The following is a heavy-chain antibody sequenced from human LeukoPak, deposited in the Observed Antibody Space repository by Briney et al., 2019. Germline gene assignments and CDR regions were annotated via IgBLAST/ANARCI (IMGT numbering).Heavy chain of an antibody. V-gene: IGHV1-18*01. Sequence: ASVTVSLKSSVYTVSIYGISWVRHAHGQGLEWVWFIEVNNGNTNYSQKLQGSVTMTTETSTSTAYMVLRSLRSEDTAVYYCASFSGYLAKPYDYWGQGTLVTVSS. D-gene: IGHD3-22*01. CDR2: IEVNNGNT. CDR3: ASFSGYLAKPYDY. J-gene: IGHJ4*02. CDR1: VYTVSIYG.